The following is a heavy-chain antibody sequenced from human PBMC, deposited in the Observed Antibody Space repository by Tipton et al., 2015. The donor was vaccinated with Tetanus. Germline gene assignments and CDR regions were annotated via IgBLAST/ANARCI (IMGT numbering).Heavy chain of an antibody. J-gene: IGHJ3*01. CDR3: ARRTTPFNTFDL. CDR1: GASISSYY. V-gene: IGHV4-59*01. CDR2: ISSSGRT. D-gene: IGHD1-1*01. Sequence: TLSLTCTVSGASISSYYWSWIRQPPGKGLEWIAYISSSGRTNYNPSLKSRLSISLNTSHNQISLKLTSPAATDTAVYYCARRTTPFNTFDLWGQGRLVTVSS.